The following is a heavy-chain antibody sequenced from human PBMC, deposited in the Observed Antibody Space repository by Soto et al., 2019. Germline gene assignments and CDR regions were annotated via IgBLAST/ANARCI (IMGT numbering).Heavy chain of an antibody. CDR1: GFTFSSYA. CDR3: AKGGGIVVVLTTAPAFDY. CDR2: ISGGGGST. V-gene: IGHV3-23*01. Sequence: PGGSLRLSCAASGFTFSSYAITWVRQAPGKGLEWVAAISGGGGSTYYAGSAKGRFTISRDNSKNTLYVQMNSLRAEDTAVYYCAKGGGIVVVLTTAPAFDYWGQGTLVTVSS. D-gene: IGHD2-15*01. J-gene: IGHJ4*02.